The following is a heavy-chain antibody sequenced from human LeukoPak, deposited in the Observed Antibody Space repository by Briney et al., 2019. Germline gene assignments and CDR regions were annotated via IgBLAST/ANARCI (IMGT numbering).Heavy chain of an antibody. CDR2: IYYSGST. J-gene: IGHJ5*02. V-gene: IGHV4-30-4*01. Sequence: SQTLSLTCTVSGGSISSGDYYWSWIRQPPGKGLEWIGYIYYSGSTYYNPSLKSRVTISVDTSKSQFSLKLSSVTAADTAVYYCARDKYGDYDWFDPWGQGTLVTVSS. D-gene: IGHD4-17*01. CDR1: GGSISSGDYY. CDR3: ARDKYGDYDWFDP.